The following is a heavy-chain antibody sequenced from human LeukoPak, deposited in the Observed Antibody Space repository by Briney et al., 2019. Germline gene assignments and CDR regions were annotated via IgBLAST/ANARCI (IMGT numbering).Heavy chain of an antibody. CDR1: GGSISSSSFY. CDR3: ARSLPAYYYDSSGSGAFDI. Sequence: SETLSLTCTVSGGSISSSSFYWGWIRQPPGKGLEWIGSIHYSGSTYYNPSLKSRVTISVDTSKNQFSLKLSSVTAADTAVYYCARSLPAYYYDSSGSGAFDIWSQGTMVTVSS. V-gene: IGHV4-39*01. D-gene: IGHD3-22*01. CDR2: IHYSGST. J-gene: IGHJ3*02.